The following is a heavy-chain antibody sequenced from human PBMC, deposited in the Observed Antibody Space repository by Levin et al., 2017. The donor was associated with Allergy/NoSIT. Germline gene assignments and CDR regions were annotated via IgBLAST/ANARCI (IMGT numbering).Heavy chain of an antibody. J-gene: IGHJ4*02. V-gene: IGHV4-30-2*01. CDR2: IFQSGST. CDR1: GASISSGGSS. CDR3: ARGVFLLD. Sequence: SETLSLTCAVSGASISSGGSSWSWIRQPPGRALEWIGYIFQSGSTYYNPSLKSRVTISIDRSKNHFSLNLTSVTAADTAMYYCARGVFLLDWGQGTLVTVSS. D-gene: IGHD2-8*01.